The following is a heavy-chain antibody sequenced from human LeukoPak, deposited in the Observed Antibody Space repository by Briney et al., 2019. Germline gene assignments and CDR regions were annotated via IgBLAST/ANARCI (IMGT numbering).Heavy chain of an antibody. Sequence: GGSLRLSCAASGFTFSSYAMSWVRQAPGKGLEWVSALSGSGGSTYYADSVKGRFTISRDNSKNTLYLQMNSLRAEVTAVYYCAKGGDCSGGSCWGQGTLVTVSS. CDR3: AKGGDCSGGSC. V-gene: IGHV3-23*01. J-gene: IGHJ4*02. CDR1: GFTFSSYA. CDR2: LSGSGGST. D-gene: IGHD2-15*01.